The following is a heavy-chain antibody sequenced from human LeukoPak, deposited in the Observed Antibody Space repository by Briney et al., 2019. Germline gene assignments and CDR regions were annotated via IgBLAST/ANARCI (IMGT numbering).Heavy chain of an antibody. Sequence: PGASLRLSCTASAFRFSDYGMYWVRQTPDKGLEWVAYIRRDGTYVNYVASVKGRFSISRDNSKSTLWLQMNSLRVEDTALYYCASGGPTRGTLASWGQGSLVTVSS. CDR2: IRRDGTYV. D-gene: IGHD1-26*01. CDR3: ASGGPTRGTLAS. V-gene: IGHV3-30*02. J-gene: IGHJ4*02. CDR1: AFRFSDYG.